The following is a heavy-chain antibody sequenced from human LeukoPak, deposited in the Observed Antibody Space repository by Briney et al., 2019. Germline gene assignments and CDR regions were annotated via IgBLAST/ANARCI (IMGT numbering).Heavy chain of an antibody. CDR2: IYYSGST. V-gene: IGHV4-39*01. CDR1: GGSISSSSYY. J-gene: IGHJ4*02. CDR3: ARHYNTAMVTTYFDY. D-gene: IGHD5-18*01. Sequence: KPSETLSLTCTVSGGSISSSSYYWGWIRQPPGKGLEWIGSIYYSGSTYYNPSLKSRVTISVDTSKNQFSLKLSSVTAADTAVYCCARHYNTAMVTTYFDYWGQGTLVTVSS.